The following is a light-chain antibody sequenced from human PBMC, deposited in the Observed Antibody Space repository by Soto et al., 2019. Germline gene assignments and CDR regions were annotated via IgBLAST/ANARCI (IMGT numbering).Light chain of an antibody. CDR1: QRISIN. J-gene: IGKJ1*01. CDR3: QQSYSSTWT. Sequence: DIQMTQSPSSLPASVGDRVTITCRASQRISINLNWYQQKPGKAPKLLIFDASNLQSGVPSRFSGSGSETDFTLTISSLQPEDFATYSCQQSYSSTWTFGQGTKVDIK. CDR2: DAS. V-gene: IGKV1-39*01.